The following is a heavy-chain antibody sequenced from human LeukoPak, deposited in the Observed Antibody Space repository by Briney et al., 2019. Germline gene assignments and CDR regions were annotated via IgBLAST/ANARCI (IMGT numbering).Heavy chain of an antibody. CDR1: GGSISSYY. D-gene: IGHD3-22*01. J-gene: IGHJ3*02. V-gene: IGHV4-59*01. CDR3: ARAGRYYDSSGYYLDAFDI. Sequence: SETLSLTCTVSGGSISSYYWSWIRQPPGKGLEWIGYIYYSGSTNYNPSLKSRVTISVDTSKNQFSLKLSSVAAADTAVYYCARAGRYYDSSGYYLDAFDIWGQGTMVTVSS. CDR2: IYYSGST.